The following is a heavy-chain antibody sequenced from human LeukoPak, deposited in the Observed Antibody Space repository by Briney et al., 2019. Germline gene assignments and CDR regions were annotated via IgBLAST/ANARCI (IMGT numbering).Heavy chain of an antibody. V-gene: IGHV1-2*02. D-gene: IGHD2-2*01. CDR1: GYTFTGYY. J-gene: IGHJ5*02. Sequence: ASVKVSCKASGYTFTGYYMHWVRQAPGQGLEWMGWINPNSGGTNYAQKFQGRVTMTRDTSIGTAYMELSRLRSDDTAVYYCARDDCSSTSCYSLDPWGQGTLVTVSS. CDR3: ARDDCSSTSCYSLDP. CDR2: INPNSGGT.